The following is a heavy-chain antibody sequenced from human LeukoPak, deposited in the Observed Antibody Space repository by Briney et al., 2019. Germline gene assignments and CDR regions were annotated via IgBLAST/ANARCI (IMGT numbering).Heavy chain of an antibody. Sequence: GGSLSLSCAASGFTFDDHGMSWVRHAPGKWLEWVSGLLWNGVGTLYADSVKGRFTISRDNAKTSLYLQMNSLRAEDTAFYYCARSPSGLVGATTDYRGQGTLVTVPS. CDR1: GFTFDDHG. J-gene: IGHJ4*02. CDR2: LLWNGVGT. V-gene: IGHV3-20*04. D-gene: IGHD1-26*01. CDR3: ARSPSGLVGATTDY.